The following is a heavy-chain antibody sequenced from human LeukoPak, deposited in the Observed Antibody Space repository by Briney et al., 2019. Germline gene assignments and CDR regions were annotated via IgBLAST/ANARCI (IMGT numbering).Heavy chain of an antibody. CDR3: ARRPGFVDY. CDR2: IYYSGST. D-gene: IGHD3-10*01. CDR1: GGSISSAGYS. J-gene: IGHJ4*02. V-gene: IGHV4-30-4*07. Sequence: PSETLSLTCAVSGGSISSAGYSWTWIRQPPGKGLEYIGYIYYSGSTYYNPSLKSRVTISLDTSKNQFSLKLSSVTAADTAVYYCARRPGFVDYWGQRTLVTVSS.